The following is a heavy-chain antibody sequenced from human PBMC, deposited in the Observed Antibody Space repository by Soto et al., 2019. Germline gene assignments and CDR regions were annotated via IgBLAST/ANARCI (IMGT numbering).Heavy chain of an antibody. D-gene: IGHD6-19*01. Sequence: ASVKVSCKASGYTFTSYAMHWVRQAPGQRLEWMGWINAGNGNTKYSQKFQGRVTITRDTSASTAYMELSSLRSEDTAVYYCARDPAFYSSGWYFDYWGQGTLVTVSS. V-gene: IGHV1-3*01. CDR2: INAGNGNT. CDR3: ARDPAFYSSGWYFDY. J-gene: IGHJ4*02. CDR1: GYTFTSYA.